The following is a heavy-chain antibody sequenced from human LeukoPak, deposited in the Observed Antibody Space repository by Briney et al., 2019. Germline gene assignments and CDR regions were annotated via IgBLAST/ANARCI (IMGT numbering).Heavy chain of an antibody. V-gene: IGHV3-11*01. CDR1: GFTFSDYY. CDR2: MSVCYTTI. CDR3: ARDHVNYYGSGSYYPPTNAFDI. J-gene: IGHJ3*02. D-gene: IGHD3-10*01. Sequence: GGSLTLSCAVSGFTFSDYYMNWIRQARGQGLEWVSFMSVCYTTINYADSVTGRFTTSRDNAKKSLYLQMNSLRAEDTAVYYCARDHVNYYGSGSYYPPTNAFDIWGQGTVVTVSS.